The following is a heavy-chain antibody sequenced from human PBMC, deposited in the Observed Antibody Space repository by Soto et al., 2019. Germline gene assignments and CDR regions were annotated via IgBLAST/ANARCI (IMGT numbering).Heavy chain of an antibody. CDR1: GGSISSYY. CDR3: ARVWGGAFDI. Sequence: QVQLQESGPGLVKPSETLSLTCTVSGGSISSYYWSWIRQPPGKGLEWIGYIYYSGSTNYNPSLXSXVXIXXATSKNQFSLKLSSVPAADTAVYYCARVWGGAFDIWGQGTMVTVSS. J-gene: IGHJ3*02. CDR2: IYYSGST. D-gene: IGHD3-10*01. V-gene: IGHV4-59*01.